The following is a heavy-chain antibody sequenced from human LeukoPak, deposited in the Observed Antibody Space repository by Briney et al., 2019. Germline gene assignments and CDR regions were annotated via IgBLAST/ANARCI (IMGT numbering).Heavy chain of an antibody. J-gene: IGHJ4*02. CDR3: ARSGGYYYDVL. V-gene: IGHV4-61*05. D-gene: IGHD3-22*01. Sequence: SETLSLTCTVSGGSISSSSYYWSWIRQSPGKGLEWIGYIDYDGSTSYNPSLKSRLTISLDTSKNQFSLNLRSVTAADTAVFYCARSGGYYYDVLWGQGTLVTVSS. CDR2: IDYDGST. CDR1: GGSISSSSYY.